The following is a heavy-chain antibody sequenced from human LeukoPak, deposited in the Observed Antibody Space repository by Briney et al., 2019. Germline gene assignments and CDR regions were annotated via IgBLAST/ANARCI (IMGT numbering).Heavy chain of an antibody. J-gene: IGHJ3*02. V-gene: IGHV3-48*01. D-gene: IGHD6-13*01. CDR2: ISSSSSTI. CDR1: GFTFSSYE. Sequence: GGSLRLSCAASGFTFSSYEMNWVRQAPGKGLEWVSYISSSSSTIYYADSVKGRFTISRDNAKNSLYLQMNSLRAEDTAVYYCARLVRVAFDIWGQGTMVTVSS. CDR3: ARLVRVAFDI.